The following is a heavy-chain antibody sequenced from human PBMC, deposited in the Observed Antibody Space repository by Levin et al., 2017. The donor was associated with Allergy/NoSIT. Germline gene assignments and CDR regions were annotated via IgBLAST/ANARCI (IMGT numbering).Heavy chain of an antibody. J-gene: IGHJ6*02. CDR2: MNPNSGNT. V-gene: IGHV1-8*01. CDR1: GYTFTSYD. CDR3: ARGLFMIVHSGYYYYYGMDV. Sequence: VASVKVSCKASGYTFTSYDINWVRQATGQGLEWMGWMNPNSGNTGYAQKFQGRVTMTRNTSISTAYMELSSLRSEDTAVYYCARGLFMIVHSGYYYYYGMDVWGQGTTVTVSS. D-gene: IGHD3-22*01.